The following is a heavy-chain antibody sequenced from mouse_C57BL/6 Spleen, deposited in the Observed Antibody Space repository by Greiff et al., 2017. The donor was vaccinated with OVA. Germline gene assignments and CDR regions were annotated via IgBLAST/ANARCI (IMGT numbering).Heavy chain of an antibody. V-gene: IGHV1-85*01. CDR3: ARRLTGTYWYFDV. D-gene: IGHD4-1*01. CDR2: IYPRDGST. CDR1: GYTFTSYD. Sequence: VKLMESGPELVKPGASVKLSCKASGYTFTSYDINWVKQRPGQGLEWIGWIYPRDGSTKYNEKFKGKATLTVDTSSSTAYMELHSLTSEDSAVYFCARRLTGTYWYFDVWGTGTTVTVSS. J-gene: IGHJ1*03.